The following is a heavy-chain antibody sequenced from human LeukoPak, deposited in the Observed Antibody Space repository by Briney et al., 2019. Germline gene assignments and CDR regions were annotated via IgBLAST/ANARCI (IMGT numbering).Heavy chain of an antibody. CDR2: ISAYNGNT. D-gene: IGHD4-17*01. J-gene: IGHJ4*02. CDR1: GYTFTSYG. CDR3: ARGAPSTVTPYYFDY. Sequence: ASVKVSCKASGYTFTSYGISWVRQAPGQGLEWMGWISAYNGNTNYAQKLQGRVTMTTDTSTSTAYMELRSLRSDDTAVYYCARGAPSTVTPYYFDYWGQGTLVTVSS. V-gene: IGHV1-18*01.